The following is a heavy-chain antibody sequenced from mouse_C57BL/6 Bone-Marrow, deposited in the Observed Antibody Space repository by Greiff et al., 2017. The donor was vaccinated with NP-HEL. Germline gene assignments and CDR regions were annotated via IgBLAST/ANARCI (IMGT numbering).Heavy chain of an antibody. J-gene: IGHJ3*01. V-gene: IGHV5-9*01. CDR1: GFTFSSYT. D-gene: IGHD2-1*01. Sequence: EVKVVESGGGLVKPGGSLKLSCAASGFTFSSYTMSWVRQTPEKRLEWVATISGGGGNTYYPDSVKGRFTISRDNAKNTLYLQMSSLRSEDTALYYWASYGNYLAWFAYWGQGTLVTVSA. CDR3: ASYGNYLAWFAY. CDR2: ISGGGGNT.